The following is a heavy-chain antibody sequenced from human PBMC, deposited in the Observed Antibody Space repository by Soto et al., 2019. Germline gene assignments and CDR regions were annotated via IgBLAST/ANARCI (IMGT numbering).Heavy chain of an antibody. J-gene: IGHJ5*02. V-gene: IGHV4-59*08. Sequence: QVQLQESGPGLVKPSETLSLTCAVSGGSISTYYCSWIRQPPGKGLEWSGYIYYSGSTNYNPSLKRRLTISVATSTTQFSLKLSSVTAADTAVDYCARQTCGSGSINWFDPWGQGTLVTVSS. CDR1: GGSISTYY. CDR3: ARQTCGSGSINWFDP. CDR2: IYYSGST. D-gene: IGHD3-10*01.